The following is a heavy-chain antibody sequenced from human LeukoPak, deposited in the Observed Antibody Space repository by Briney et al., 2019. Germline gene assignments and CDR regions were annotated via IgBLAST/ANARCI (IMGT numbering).Heavy chain of an antibody. J-gene: IGHJ1*01. V-gene: IGHV3-23*01. CDR1: GFTFSSYA. CDR2: ISGSGRNT. Sequence: GGSLRLSCAASGFTFSSYAMSWVRQAPGKGLEWVSVISGSGRNTYYADSVRGRFTISRDNSKNTLYLQMNSLRAEDTAVYYCARGLGTDWQAEYFQHWGQGTLVTVSS. D-gene: IGHD3-9*01. CDR3: ARGLGTDWQAEYFQH.